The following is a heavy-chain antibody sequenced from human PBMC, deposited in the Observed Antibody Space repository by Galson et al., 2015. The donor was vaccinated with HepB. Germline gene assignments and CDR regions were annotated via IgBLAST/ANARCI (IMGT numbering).Heavy chain of an antibody. CDR3: ARDKIWYDRSVYYPYIDY. Sequence: CAISGDSVSSNSAAWNWIRQSPSRGLEWLGRTYYRSKWFNDYAESVKSRININPDTSKNQFSLQLNSVTPEDTAVYYCARDKIWYDRSVYYPYIDYWGQGTLVTVSS. CDR2: TYYRSKWFN. V-gene: IGHV6-1*01. CDR1: GDSVSSNSAA. D-gene: IGHD3-22*01. J-gene: IGHJ4*02.